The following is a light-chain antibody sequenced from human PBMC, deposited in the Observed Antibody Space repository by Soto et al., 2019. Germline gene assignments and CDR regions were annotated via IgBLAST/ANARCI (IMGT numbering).Light chain of an antibody. J-gene: IGLJ2*01. CDR2: DVS. CDR1: SSDGGGYNY. V-gene: IGLV2-14*01. Sequence: QSALTQPASVSGSPGQSITISCTGTSSDGGGYNYVSWYQQHPGKAPKLMIYDVSNRPSGVSNRFSGSKSGNTASLTISGLQAEDEADYYCSSYTSSSTLDVVFGGGTKVTVL. CDR3: SSYTSSSTLDVV.